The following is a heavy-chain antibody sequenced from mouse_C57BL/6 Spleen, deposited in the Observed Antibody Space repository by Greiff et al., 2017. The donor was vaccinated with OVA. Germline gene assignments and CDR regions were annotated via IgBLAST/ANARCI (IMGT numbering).Heavy chain of an antibody. CDR2: IYPGDGDT. Sequence: QVQLQQSGAELVKPGASVKISCKASGYAFSSYWMNWVKQRPGKGLEWIGQIYPGDGDTNYNGKFKGKATLTADKSSSTAYMQLSSLTSEDSAVYFCARRYGSSYAYAMDYWGQGTTVTVSS. V-gene: IGHV1-80*01. CDR3: ARRYGSSYAYAMDY. D-gene: IGHD1-1*01. CDR1: GYAFSSYW. J-gene: IGHJ4*01.